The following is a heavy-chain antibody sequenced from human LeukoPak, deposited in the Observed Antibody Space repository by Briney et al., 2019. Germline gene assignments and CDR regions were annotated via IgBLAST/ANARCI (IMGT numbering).Heavy chain of an antibody. J-gene: IGHJ5*02. CDR2: INPNNGGT. D-gene: IGHD2-21*01. CDR3: ARHVAASVWFDP. V-gene: IGHV1-2*02. CDR1: GYTFTGYH. Sequence: ASVKVSCKASGYTFTGYHMHWVRQAPGQGLEWMGWINPNNGGTNYAQKFQGRVTMTRDTSISTAHMEVSRLRSDDTAIYYCARHVAASVWFDPWGQGTLVTVSS.